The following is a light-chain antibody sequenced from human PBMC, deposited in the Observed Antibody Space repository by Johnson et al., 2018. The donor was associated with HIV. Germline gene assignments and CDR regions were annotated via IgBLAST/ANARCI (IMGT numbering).Light chain of an antibody. CDR3: GTWDSSLSAYV. V-gene: IGLV1-51*01. J-gene: IGLJ1*01. CDR1: SSNIGNNY. Sequence: QSVLTQPPSVSAAPGQKVTISCSGSSSNIGNNYVSWYQQLPGTAPKLLIYDNNKRPSGIPGRFSGSKSGTSATLGITGLQTGDEADYYCGTWDSSLSAYVFGTCPKVTVL. CDR2: DNN.